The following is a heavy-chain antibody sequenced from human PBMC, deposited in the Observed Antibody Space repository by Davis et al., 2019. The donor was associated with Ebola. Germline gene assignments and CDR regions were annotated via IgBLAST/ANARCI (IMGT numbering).Heavy chain of an antibody. Sequence: MPPQTLSPTCAAYAASFSCHYSSWNRQLPGKGLEWIGVINHSVSTNYNPSLKSRVTISVDTSKNQISLKLSSVTAANTAVYYCARGDYYGSGSTDYWGQGTLVTVSS. J-gene: IGHJ4*02. D-gene: IGHD3-10*01. CDR2: INHSVST. V-gene: IGHV4-34*01. CDR3: ARGDYYGSGSTDY. CDR1: AASFSCHY.